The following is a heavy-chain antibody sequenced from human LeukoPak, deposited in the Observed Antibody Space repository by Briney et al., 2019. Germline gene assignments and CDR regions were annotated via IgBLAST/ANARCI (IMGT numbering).Heavy chain of an antibody. Sequence: GASVKVSCKASGYTFTSYGISWVRQAPGQGLEWMGWISAYNGNTNYAQKLQGRVTMTTDTSTSAAYMELRSLRSDDTAVYYCARAQTAWGTDRWFDHWGQGTLVTVSS. CDR1: GYTFTSYG. J-gene: IGHJ5*02. D-gene: IGHD1-1*01. CDR3: ARAQTAWGTDRWFDH. CDR2: ISAYNGNT. V-gene: IGHV1-18*01.